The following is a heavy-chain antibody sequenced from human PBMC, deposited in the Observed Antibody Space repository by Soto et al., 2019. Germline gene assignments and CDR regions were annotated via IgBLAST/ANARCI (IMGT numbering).Heavy chain of an antibody. Sequence: QMQLVQSGPEVKKPGTSVKVSCKASGFTFTSSAVQWVRQARGQRLEWIGWIVVGSGNTNYAQKFQERVTITRDMSTSTAYMELSSLRSEDTAVYYCAAGSPYDSSGYLATGFDPWGQGTLVTVSS. D-gene: IGHD3-22*01. J-gene: IGHJ5*02. CDR1: GFTFTSSA. V-gene: IGHV1-58*01. CDR3: AAGSPYDSSGYLATGFDP. CDR2: IVVGSGNT.